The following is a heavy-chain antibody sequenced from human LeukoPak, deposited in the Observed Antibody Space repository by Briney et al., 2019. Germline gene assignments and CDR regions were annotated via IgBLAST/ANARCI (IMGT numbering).Heavy chain of an antibody. CDR1: GFTFSSYG. CDR3: ARARPRGPYDYVWGSHDY. J-gene: IGHJ4*02. V-gene: IGHV3-48*01. D-gene: IGHD3-16*01. CDR2: ISSSSSTI. Sequence: GGSLRLSCAASGFTFSSYGMNWVRQAPGKGLEWVSYISSSSSTIYYADSVKGRFTISRDNAKNSLYLQMNSLRAEDTAVYYCARARPRGPYDYVWGSHDYWGQGTLVTVSS.